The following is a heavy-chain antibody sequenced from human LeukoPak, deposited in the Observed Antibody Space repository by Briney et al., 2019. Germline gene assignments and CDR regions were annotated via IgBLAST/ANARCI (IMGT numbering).Heavy chain of an antibody. CDR1: GGSITSYY. J-gene: IGHJ4*02. D-gene: IGHD3-3*01. Sequence: SETLSLTCTVSGGSITSYYWSWIRQPQGKGLEWIGYVYYTGSTSYNPSLKSRVTISIDTSQNQFSLKLSSVTAADTAVYYCARWGVQEWDYWGQGTLVTVSS. V-gene: IGHV4-59*01. CDR2: VYYTGST. CDR3: ARWGVQEWDY.